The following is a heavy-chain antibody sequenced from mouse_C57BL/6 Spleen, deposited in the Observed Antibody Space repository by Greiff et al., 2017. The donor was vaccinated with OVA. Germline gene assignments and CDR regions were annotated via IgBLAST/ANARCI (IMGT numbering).Heavy chain of an antibody. J-gene: IGHJ2*01. D-gene: IGHD2-3*01. V-gene: IGHV1-26*01. Sequence: EVKLMESGPELVKPGASVKISCKASGYTFTDYYMNWVKQSHGKSLEWIGDINPNNGGTSYNQKFKGKATLTVDKSSSTAYMELRSLTSEDSAVYDCANFDGYYGYWGQGTTLTVSS. CDR1: GYTFTDYY. CDR3: ANFDGYYGY. CDR2: INPNNGGT.